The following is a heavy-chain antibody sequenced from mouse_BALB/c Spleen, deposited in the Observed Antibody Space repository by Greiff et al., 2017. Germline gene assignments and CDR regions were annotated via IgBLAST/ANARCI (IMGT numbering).Heavy chain of an antibody. J-gene: IGHJ1*01. D-gene: IGHD1-2*01. CDR3: ARDGYYGYKYFDV. CDR1: GFTFSSYA. CDR2: ISSGGSYT. Sequence: EVQGVESGGGLVKPGGSLKLSCAASGFTFSSYAMSWVRQTPEKRLEWVATISSGGSYTYYPDSVKGRFTISRDNAKNTLYLQMSSLRSEDTAMYYCARDGYYGYKYFDVWGAGTTVTVSS. V-gene: IGHV5-9-3*01.